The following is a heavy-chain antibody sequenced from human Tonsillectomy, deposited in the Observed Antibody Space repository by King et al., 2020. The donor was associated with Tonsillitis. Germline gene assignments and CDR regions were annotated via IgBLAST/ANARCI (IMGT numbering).Heavy chain of an antibody. Sequence: QLQESGPGLVKPSETLSLTCAVSGYSITSGFYWGWIRQPPGKGLEWFGSIYHSGRTYYNPSLKSRVTISVDTSTNQFSLKLRSVPAADTAVYYCGRTRDWVQLFDYWGQGTQVTVSS. J-gene: IGHJ4*02. CDR2: IYHSGRT. CDR1: GYSITSGFY. V-gene: IGHV4-38-2*01. D-gene: IGHD5-24*01. CDR3: GRTRDWVQLFDY.